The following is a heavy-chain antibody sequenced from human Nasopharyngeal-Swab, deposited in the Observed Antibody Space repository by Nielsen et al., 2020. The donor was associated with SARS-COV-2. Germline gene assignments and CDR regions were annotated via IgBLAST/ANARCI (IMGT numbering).Heavy chain of an antibody. CDR3: ARAGSSWLGFYFDY. CDR1: GFTFSNAW. CDR2: IKSKTDGGTT. V-gene: IGHV3-15*01. D-gene: IGHD6-13*01. J-gene: IGHJ4*02. Sequence: GGSLRLSCAASGFTFSNAWMSWVRQAPGKGLEWVGRIKSKTDGGTTDYAAPVKGRFTISRDDSKNTLYLQMNGLRAEDTAVYYCARAGSSWLGFYFDYWGQGTLVTVSS.